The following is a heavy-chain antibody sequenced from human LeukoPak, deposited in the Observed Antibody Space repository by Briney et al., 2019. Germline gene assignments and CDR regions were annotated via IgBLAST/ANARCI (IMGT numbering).Heavy chain of an antibody. CDR1: GFTFDDYA. J-gene: IGHJ4*02. Sequence: PGGSLRLSCAASGFTFDDYAMHWVRQAPGKGLEWVSGISWNSGSIGCADSVKGRFTISRDNAKNSLYLQMNSLRAEDTALYYCAKTYYDFWSGYDYWGQGTLVTVSS. CDR3: AKTYYDFWSGYDY. D-gene: IGHD3-3*01. V-gene: IGHV3-9*01. CDR2: ISWNSGSI.